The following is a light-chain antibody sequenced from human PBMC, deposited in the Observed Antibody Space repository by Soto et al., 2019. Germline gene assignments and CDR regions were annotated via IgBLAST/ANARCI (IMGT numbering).Light chain of an antibody. Sequence: ETVLTQSPGTLSLSPGERATLSCRASQSVGGSLAWYQQRPGQAPRLLVYHTSNRATGIPDRSSASGSGTDFTLTISRLEPEDFAVYYCQQYESSPRTFGQGTKGDIK. V-gene: IGKV3-20*01. CDR2: HTS. CDR1: QSVGGS. J-gene: IGKJ1*01. CDR3: QQYESSPRT.